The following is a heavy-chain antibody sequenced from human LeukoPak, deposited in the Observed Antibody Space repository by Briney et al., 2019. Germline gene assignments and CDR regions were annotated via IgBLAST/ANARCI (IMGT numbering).Heavy chain of an antibody. D-gene: IGHD1-26*01. J-gene: IGHJ4*02. CDR1: GGSVSSGSSY. Sequence: SETLSLTCTVSGGSVSSGSSYWSWIRQPPGKGLEWIGYIYYSGSTNYNPSLKGRVTISVDTSKNQFSLKLRSVTAADTAVYYCARADLGRHFDYWGQGTLVTVSS. CDR2: IYYSGST. V-gene: IGHV4-61*01. CDR3: ARADLGRHFDY.